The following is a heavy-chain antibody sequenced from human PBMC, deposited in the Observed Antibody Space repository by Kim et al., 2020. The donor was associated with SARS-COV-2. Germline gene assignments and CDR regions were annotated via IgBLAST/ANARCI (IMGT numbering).Heavy chain of an antibody. CDR1: GGSFSGYY. CDR3: ASRPFWSGYYSRNYGMDV. J-gene: IGHJ6*02. Sequence: SETLSLTCAVYGGSFSGYYWSWIRQPPGKGLEWIGEINHSGSTNYNPSLKSRVTISVDTSKNQFSLKLSSVTAADTAVYYCASRPFWSGYYSRNYGMDVWGQGTTVTVSS. V-gene: IGHV4-34*01. CDR2: INHSGST. D-gene: IGHD3-3*01.